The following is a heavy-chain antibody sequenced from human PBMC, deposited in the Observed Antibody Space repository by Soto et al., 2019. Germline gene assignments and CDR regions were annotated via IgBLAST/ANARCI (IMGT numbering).Heavy chain of an antibody. CDR1: GGTFSSYA. CDR3: ARDPAYCGGDCPSGAY. V-gene: IGHV1-69*06. CDR2: IIPIFGTA. D-gene: IGHD2-21*02. Sequence: QVQLVQSGAEVKKPGSSVKVSCKASGGTFSSYAISWVQQAPGQGLEWMGGIIPIFGTANYAQKFQGRVTITADKSTSTAYMELSSLRSEDTAVYYCARDPAYCGGDCPSGAYWGQGTLVTVSS. J-gene: IGHJ4*02.